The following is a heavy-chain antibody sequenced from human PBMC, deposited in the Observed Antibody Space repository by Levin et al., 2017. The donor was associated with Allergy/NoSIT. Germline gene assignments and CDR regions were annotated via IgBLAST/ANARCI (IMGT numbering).Heavy chain of an antibody. CDR3: AKGQYSYGYLFEY. Sequence: GGSLRLSCAASGFTFSSYAMSWVRQAPGKGLEWVSAISSTGGGTYYADSVKGRFTISRDNSKNTLYLQMNSLRAEDTAVYYCAKGQYSYGYLFEYWGQGTLVTVSS. CDR1: GFTFSSYA. J-gene: IGHJ4*02. V-gene: IGHV3-23*01. CDR2: ISSTGGGT. D-gene: IGHD5-18*01.